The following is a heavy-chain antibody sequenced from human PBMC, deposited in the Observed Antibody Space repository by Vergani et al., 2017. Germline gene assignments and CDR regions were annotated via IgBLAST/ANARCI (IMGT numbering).Heavy chain of an antibody. V-gene: IGHV1-69*02. D-gene: IGHD1-26*01. Sequence: QVQLVQSGAEVKKPGSSVKVSCKASGGTFSSSTISWVRQAPGQGLEWMGRIIPILGIANYAQKFQGRVTITADKSTSTAYMELSSLRPEDTAVYYCARSGSYYLDYWGQGTLVTVSS. CDR3: ARSGSYYLDY. CDR1: GGTFSSST. CDR2: IIPILGIA. J-gene: IGHJ4*02.